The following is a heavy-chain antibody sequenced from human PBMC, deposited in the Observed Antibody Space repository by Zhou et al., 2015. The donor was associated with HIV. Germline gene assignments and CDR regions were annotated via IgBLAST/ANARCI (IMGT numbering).Heavy chain of an antibody. CDR1: GGTFSSYA. J-gene: IGHJ3*02. Sequence: QVQLVQSGAEVKKPGSSVKVSCKASGGTFSSYAISWVRQAPGQGLEWMGGIIPIFGTANYAQKFQGRVTITADESTSTAYMELSSLRSEDTAVYYCARDRHLVVPAAISAFDIWGQGTMVTVSS. D-gene: IGHD2-2*01. CDR2: IIPIFGTA. V-gene: IGHV1-69*01. CDR3: ARDRHLVVPAAISAFDI.